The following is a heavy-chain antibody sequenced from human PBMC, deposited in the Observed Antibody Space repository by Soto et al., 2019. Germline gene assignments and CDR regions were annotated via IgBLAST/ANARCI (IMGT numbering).Heavy chain of an antibody. CDR1: GFIFENFG. V-gene: IGHV3-23*01. Sequence: GGSLRLSCAASGFIFENFGMSWVRQAPGKGLEWISSISGSGFKKYYADSVKGRFTISRDNSKSTVYLELNSLSAEDTAVYHCAKNQGVELVPLATVDWFDPWGQGSVVTVSS. CDR3: AKNQGVELVPLATVDWFDP. J-gene: IGHJ5*02. D-gene: IGHD1-26*01. CDR2: ISGSGFKK.